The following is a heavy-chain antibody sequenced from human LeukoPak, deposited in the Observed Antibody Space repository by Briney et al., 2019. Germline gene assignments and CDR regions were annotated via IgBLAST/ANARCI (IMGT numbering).Heavy chain of an antibody. Sequence: PSDTLSLTCTVSGGSISSNTYYWAWIRQPPGKWLEWTGTIYYSGSTFYNPSLKSRVTISVDTSTNQFSLRLSSVTAADTAVYYRARHPQRSLGVTTSGPYYYAMDVWGQGTTVTVSS. D-gene: IGHD2-21*02. CDR3: ARHPQRSLGVTTSGPYYYAMDV. J-gene: IGHJ6*02. CDR1: GGSISSNTYY. CDR2: IYYSGST. V-gene: IGHV4-39*01.